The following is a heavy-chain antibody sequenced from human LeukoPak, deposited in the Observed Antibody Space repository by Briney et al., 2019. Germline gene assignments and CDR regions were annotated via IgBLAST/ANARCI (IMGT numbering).Heavy chain of an antibody. J-gene: IGHJ4*02. CDR2: ISHDGSKK. Sequence: GGSLRLSCAASGFTFSGYGMHWVRQAPGKGLERVAVISHDGSKKYYADSVKGRFTISRDNSKNTLYLQMNSLRGDDTAVYYCANPQSRGYDYLDYWGQGTLVTVSS. V-gene: IGHV3-30*18. CDR1: GFTFSGYG. CDR3: ANPQSRGYDYLDY. D-gene: IGHD5-12*01.